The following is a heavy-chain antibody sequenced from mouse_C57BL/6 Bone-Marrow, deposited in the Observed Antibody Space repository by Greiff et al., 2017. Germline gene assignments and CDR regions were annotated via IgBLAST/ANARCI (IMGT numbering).Heavy chain of an antibody. V-gene: IGHV1-4*01. Sequence: VQLQQSGAELARPGASVKMSCKASGYTFTSYTMHWVKQRPGQGLEWIGYINPSSGYTKYNQKFKDKATLTADKSSSTAYMQLSSLTSEDSAVYYCARNDVLYLYFDVWGTGTTVTVSS. CDR1: GYTFTSYT. CDR3: ARNDVLYLYFDV. CDR2: INPSSGYT. D-gene: IGHD2-12*01. J-gene: IGHJ1*03.